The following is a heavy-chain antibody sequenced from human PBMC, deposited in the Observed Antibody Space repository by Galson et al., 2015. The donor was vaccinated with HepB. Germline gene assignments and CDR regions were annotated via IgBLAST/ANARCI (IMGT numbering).Heavy chain of an antibody. Sequence: SLRLSCAASGFTFSSYAMHWVRQAPGKGLEWVAVISYDGSNKYYADSVKGRFTISRDNSKNTLYLQMDSLRAEDTAVYYCARDLYRSYSSGWYGGYWGQGTLVTVSS. J-gene: IGHJ4*02. CDR3: ARDLYRSYSSGWYGGY. CDR1: GFTFSSYA. D-gene: IGHD6-19*01. CDR2: ISYDGSNK. V-gene: IGHV3-30-3*01.